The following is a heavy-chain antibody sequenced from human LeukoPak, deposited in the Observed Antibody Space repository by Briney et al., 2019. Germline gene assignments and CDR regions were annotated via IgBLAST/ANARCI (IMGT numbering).Heavy chain of an antibody. CDR3: ARGFDYGDYPYYYYYYGMDV. D-gene: IGHD4-17*01. V-gene: IGHV4-34*01. J-gene: IGHJ6*02. CDR1: GGSFSGYY. Sequence: SETLSLTCAVYGGSFSGYYWSWIRQPPGKGLEWIGEINHSGSTNYNPSLKSRVTISVDTSKNQFSLKLSSVTAADTAVYYCARGFDYGDYPYYYYYYGMDVWGQGTTVTVSS. CDR2: INHSGST.